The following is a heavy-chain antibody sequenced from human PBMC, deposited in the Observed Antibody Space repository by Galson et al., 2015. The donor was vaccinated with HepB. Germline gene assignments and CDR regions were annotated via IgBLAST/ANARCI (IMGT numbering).Heavy chain of an antibody. CDR2: ISPSNGGT. Sequence: SVKVSCKASGYIFTSYHIHWVRQAPGQGLEWVGIISPSNGGTNYAQKFRGRVTMTRDTSTSTVYMELSGLGSEDTAVYYCAREKDATYYFDYWGQGTLVTVSS. CDR3: AREKDATYYFDY. D-gene: IGHD5-24*01. J-gene: IGHJ4*02. CDR1: GYIFTSYH. V-gene: IGHV1-46*01.